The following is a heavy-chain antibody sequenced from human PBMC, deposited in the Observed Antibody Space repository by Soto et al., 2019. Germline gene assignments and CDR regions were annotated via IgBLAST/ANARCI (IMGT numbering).Heavy chain of an antibody. CDR3: ARDKITGLFDY. D-gene: IGHD2-8*02. CDR2: ITHSGST. Sequence: QVQLQQWGAGLLKPSETLSLTCAVYGGSFSGYYWTWIRQPPGTGLEWIGEITHSGSTNYNPSLTSRNTISVDTSKNPFSQKLTSVTAAVTAAYYCARDKITGLFDYWGQGTLVTVYS. V-gene: IGHV4-34*01. J-gene: IGHJ4*02. CDR1: GGSFSGYY.